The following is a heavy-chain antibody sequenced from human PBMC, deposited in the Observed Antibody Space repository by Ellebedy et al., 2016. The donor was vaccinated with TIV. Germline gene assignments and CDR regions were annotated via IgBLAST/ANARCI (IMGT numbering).Heavy chain of an antibody. CDR3: ARRGSYGDYAVQVNSWFDS. CDR2: IYQDGSDQ. V-gene: IGHV3-7*01. Sequence: PGGSLRLSCAASGFSFRSDWMGWVRQAPGKGLEWVANIYQDGSDQYYVDSVKGRFTISRDNVNKSLFLQMNSLRVEDTAVYYCARRGSYGDYAVQVNSWFDSWGQGTLVTVSS. D-gene: IGHD4-17*01. J-gene: IGHJ5*01. CDR1: GFSFRSDW.